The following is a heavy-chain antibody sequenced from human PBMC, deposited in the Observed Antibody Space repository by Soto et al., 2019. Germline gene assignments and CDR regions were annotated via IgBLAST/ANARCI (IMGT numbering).Heavy chain of an antibody. CDR1: GGSSRAYH. Sequence: GELQQWGTGLLKPSETLSLNCSVYGGSSRAYHWSWIRQSPGEGLEWIGDFSYSGSLNYNPSLKGRVAVSLDTSTNHFPLTMTSVTAAGTAVYFCAGGSRNWSFALWCRGTLVTVS. CDR3: AGGSRNWSFAL. J-gene: IGHJ2*01. CDR2: FSYSGSL. V-gene: IGHV4-34*01.